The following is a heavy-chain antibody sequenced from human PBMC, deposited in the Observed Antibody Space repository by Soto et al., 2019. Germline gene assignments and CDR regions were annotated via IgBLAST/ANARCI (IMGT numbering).Heavy chain of an antibody. Sequence: SLRLSCAASGFTFSRYSMNWVRQAPGKGLEWVSSISTSGSYIYYADSVKGRFTISRDNAKNSLYLQMNSLRAEDTAVYYCAREFSGGPDTAMFCGQGPLVTVSS. D-gene: IGHD5-18*01. CDR2: ISTSGSYI. J-gene: IGHJ4*02. V-gene: IGHV3-21*01. CDR3: AREFSGGPDTAMF. CDR1: GFTFSRYS.